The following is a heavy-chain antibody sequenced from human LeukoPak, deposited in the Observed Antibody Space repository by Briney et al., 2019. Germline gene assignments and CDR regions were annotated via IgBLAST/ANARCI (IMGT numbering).Heavy chain of an antibody. CDR3: ARRRDLYSGSYYPFDY. Sequence: GESLKISCKGFGFRFTNYWIGWVRQMPGKGLKWMGIIYPGDSDARYSPSFQGQVTISADKSISTAYLQWSSLKASDTAMYYCARRRDLYSGSYYPFDYWGQGTLVTVSS. D-gene: IGHD1-26*01. CDR1: GFRFTNYW. V-gene: IGHV5-51*01. J-gene: IGHJ4*02. CDR2: IYPGDSDA.